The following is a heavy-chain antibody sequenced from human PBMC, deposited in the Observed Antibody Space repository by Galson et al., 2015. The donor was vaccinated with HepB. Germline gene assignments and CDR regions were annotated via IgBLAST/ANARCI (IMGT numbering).Heavy chain of an antibody. CDR2: INHSGST. CDR1: GGSFSGYY. CDR3: AGGYSSSWINWFDP. V-gene: IGHV4-34*01. D-gene: IGHD6-13*01. J-gene: IGHJ5*02. Sequence: ETLSLTCAVYGGSFSGYYWSWIRQPPGKGLEWIGEINHSGSTNYNPSLKSRVTISVDTSKNQFSLKLSSVTAADTAVYYCAGGYSSSWINWFDPWGQGTLVTVSS.